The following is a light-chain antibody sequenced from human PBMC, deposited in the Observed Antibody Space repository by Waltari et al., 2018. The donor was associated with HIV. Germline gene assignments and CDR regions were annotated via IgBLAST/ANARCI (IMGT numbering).Light chain of an antibody. J-gene: IGKJ4*01. CDR1: QSVSSY. CDR3: QQRSNWPPALT. Sequence: IVLIKSTATLSSSPGERAPLACRASQSVSSYLAWYQQKPGQAPRLLIYDASNRPTGIPARFSGSGSGTDFTLTISSLEPEDFAVYYCQQRSNWPPALTFGGGTKVEIK. V-gene: IGKV3-11*01. CDR2: DAS.